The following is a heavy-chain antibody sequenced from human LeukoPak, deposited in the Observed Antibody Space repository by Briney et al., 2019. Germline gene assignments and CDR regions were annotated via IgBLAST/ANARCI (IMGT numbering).Heavy chain of an antibody. CDR3: ARRIHNIDY. CDR2: ISYSGST. D-gene: IGHD1-14*01. J-gene: IGHJ4*02. CDR1: GGSISSPTYY. V-gene: IGHV4-39*01. Sequence: SETLSLTCTVSGGSISSPTYYWGWIRQPPGKGLEWIGSISYSGSTYYNPSLKSRVTISVDTSKNQFSLKLRSVTAADTAVFYCARRIHNIDYWGQGTLVTVSS.